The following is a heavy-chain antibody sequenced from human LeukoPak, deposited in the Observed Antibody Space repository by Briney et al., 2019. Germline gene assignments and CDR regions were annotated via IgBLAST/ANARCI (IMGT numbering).Heavy chain of an antibody. CDR3: ARDGYCVSTNCPYDC. V-gene: IGHV3-23*01. CDR1: GFSSSDYT. D-gene: IGHD2-2*01. Sequence: GGSLRLSCAASGFSSSDYTMNWVRQSPGKGLEWVSGISVSDDSTYYADSVKGRFTISRDKSNNMLHLQMNSLRAEDTALYYCARDGYCVSTNCPYDCWGQGTPVTVSS. J-gene: IGHJ4*02. CDR2: ISVSDDST.